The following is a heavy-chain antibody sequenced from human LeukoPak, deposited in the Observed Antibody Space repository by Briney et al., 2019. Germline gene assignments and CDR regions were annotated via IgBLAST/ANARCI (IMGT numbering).Heavy chain of an antibody. CDR2: FYISGST. CDR1: GGSISSGLHY. CDR3: ARVTGYRIEDYFDY. V-gene: IGHV4-61*02. Sequence: PSETLSLTYTVSGGSISSGLHYWSWIRQSAGKGLEWIGRFYISGSTDYNPALKSRVTISVDTSKNQFSLKLRSVTAADTAVYYCARVTGYRIEDYFDYWGQGTLVTVSS. D-gene: IGHD6-13*01. J-gene: IGHJ4*02.